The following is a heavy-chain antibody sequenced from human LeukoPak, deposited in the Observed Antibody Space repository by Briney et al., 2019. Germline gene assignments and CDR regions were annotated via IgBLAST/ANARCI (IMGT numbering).Heavy chain of an antibody. CDR2: ISYDGSNK. V-gene: IGHV3-30*18. Sequence: GRSLRLSCAASGFTFSSYGMHWVRQAPGKGLEWVAVISYDGSNKYYADSVKGRFTIPRDNSKNTLYLQMNSLRAEDTAVYYCAKAGSGGMDVWGQGTTVTVSS. CDR1: GFTFSSYG. CDR3: AKAGSGGMDV. D-gene: IGHD6-25*01. J-gene: IGHJ6*02.